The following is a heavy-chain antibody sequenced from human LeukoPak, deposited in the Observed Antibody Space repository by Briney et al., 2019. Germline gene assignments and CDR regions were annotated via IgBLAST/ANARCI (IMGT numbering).Heavy chain of an antibody. D-gene: IGHD2-21*01. Sequence: ASVKVSCKASGGTFSSYAISWVRQAPGQGLEWVGGIIPIFGTANYAQKFQGRVTITADESTSTAYMELTSLRFEDTAVYYCARTVGDDYYYYYGMDVWGKGTTVTVSS. CDR1: GGTFSSYA. CDR2: IIPIFGTA. J-gene: IGHJ6*04. CDR3: ARTVGDDYYYYYGMDV. V-gene: IGHV1-69*13.